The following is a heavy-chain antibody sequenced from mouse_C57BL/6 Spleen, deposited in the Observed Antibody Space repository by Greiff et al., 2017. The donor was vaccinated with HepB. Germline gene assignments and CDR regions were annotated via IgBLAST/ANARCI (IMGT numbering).Heavy chain of an antibody. CDR2: IDPSDSDT. CDR1: GYTFTSYW. CDR3: ARGDSPYYAMDY. Sequence: QVQLQQPGAELVKPGASVKLSCKASGYTFTSYWMQWVKQRPGQGLEWIGEIDPSDSDTNYNQKFKGKATLTVDTSSSTAYMQLSSLTSEDSAVYYCARGDSPYYAMDYWGQGTSVTVSS. V-gene: IGHV1-50*01. D-gene: IGHD3-3*01. J-gene: IGHJ4*01.